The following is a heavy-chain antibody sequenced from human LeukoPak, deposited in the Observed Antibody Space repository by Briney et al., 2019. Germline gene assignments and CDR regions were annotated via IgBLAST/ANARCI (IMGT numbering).Heavy chain of an antibody. CDR1: GGSISSGSYY. Sequence: PSQTLTLTCTVSGGSISSGSYYWSWIRQPAGKGLEWIGRIYTSGSTNYNPSLKSRVTISVDTSKNQFSLKLSSVTAADTAVYYCARVLYDFWSGYIGWYFDLWGRGTLVTVSS. J-gene: IGHJ2*01. CDR2: IYTSGST. V-gene: IGHV4-61*02. D-gene: IGHD3-3*01. CDR3: ARVLYDFWSGYIGWYFDL.